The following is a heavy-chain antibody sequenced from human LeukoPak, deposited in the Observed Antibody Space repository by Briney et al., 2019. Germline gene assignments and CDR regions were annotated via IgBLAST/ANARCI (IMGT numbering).Heavy chain of an antibody. Sequence: SVKVSCKASGFTFTSSAVQWVRQARGQRLEWIGWIVVGSGNTNYAQKFQERVTITRDMSTSTAYMELSSLRSEDTAAHYCAADHRSGSSWLFRYYYMDVWGKGTTVTVSS. CDR1: GFTFTSSA. CDR3: AADHRSGSSWLFRYYYMDV. CDR2: IVVGSGNT. D-gene: IGHD6-13*01. J-gene: IGHJ6*03. V-gene: IGHV1-58*01.